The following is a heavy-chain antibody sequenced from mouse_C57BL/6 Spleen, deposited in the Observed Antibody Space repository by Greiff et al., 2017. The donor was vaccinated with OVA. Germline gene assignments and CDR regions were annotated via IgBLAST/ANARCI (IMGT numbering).Heavy chain of an antibody. CDR2: INPNNGGT. J-gene: IGHJ2*01. CDR3: ANGDSSFFDY. Sequence: EVQLQQSGPELVKPGASVKISCKASGYTFTDYYMNWVKQSHGKSLEWIGDINPNNGGTSYNQKFKGKATLTVDKSSSTAYMELRSLTSEDSAVYYCANGDSSFFDYWGQGTTLTVSS. CDR1: GYTFTDYY. V-gene: IGHV1-26*01. D-gene: IGHD3-3*01.